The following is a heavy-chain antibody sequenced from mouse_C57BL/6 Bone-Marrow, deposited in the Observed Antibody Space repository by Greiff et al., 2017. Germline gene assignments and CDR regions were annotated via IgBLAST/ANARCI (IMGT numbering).Heavy chain of an antibody. CDR3: AGLREGGYFDV. CDR2: IYPGNGDT. J-gene: IGHJ1*03. D-gene: IGHD2-12*01. V-gene: IGHV1-12*01. Sequence: QVQLQQSGAELVRPGASVKMSCKASGYTFTSYNMHWVKQTPRQGLEWIGAIYPGNGDTSYNQKFKGTATLTVDKSSSTAYMQLSSLTSEDSAVYVCAGLREGGYFDVWGTGTTVTVSS. CDR1: GYTFTSYN.